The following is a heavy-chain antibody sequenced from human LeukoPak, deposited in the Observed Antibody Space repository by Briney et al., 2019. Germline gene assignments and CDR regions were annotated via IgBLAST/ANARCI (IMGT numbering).Heavy chain of an antibody. Sequence: GGSLRLSCAASGFTFSSYAMSWVRQAPGKGLEWVSGISGSGDSTYYADSVKGQFTISRDNSKNTLYLQMNSLRAEDTAVYYCAKDIITMFRGVLDVWGQGTTVSVSS. CDR1: GFTFSSYA. D-gene: IGHD3-10*01. CDR2: ISGSGDST. V-gene: IGHV3-23*01. J-gene: IGHJ6*02. CDR3: AKDIITMFRGVLDV.